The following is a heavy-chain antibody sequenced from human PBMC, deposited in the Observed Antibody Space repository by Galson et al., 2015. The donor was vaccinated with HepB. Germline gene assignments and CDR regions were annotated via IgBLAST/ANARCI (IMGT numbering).Heavy chain of an antibody. V-gene: IGHV1-18*01. Sequence: QSGAEVKKPGASVEVSCKASGYTFTMYGISWVRQAPGQGLEWMGWISAYNGNTKYAQKVQGRVTVTTDTSTSTAYMELRSLRSDDTAVYYCATSGNSYDSQPGVYWGQGTLVTVSS. CDR1: GYTFTMYG. CDR3: ATSGNSYDSQPGVY. D-gene: IGHD5-18*01. CDR2: ISAYNGNT. J-gene: IGHJ4*02.